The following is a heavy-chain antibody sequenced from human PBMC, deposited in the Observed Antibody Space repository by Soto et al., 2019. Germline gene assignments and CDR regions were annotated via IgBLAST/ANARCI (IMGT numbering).Heavy chain of an antibody. CDR3: AREEYYYDSSGYYQDAFDI. Sequence: SETLSLTCTVSGGSVSSGSYYWSWIRQPPGKGQEWIGYIYYSGSTNYNPSLKSRVTISVDTSKNQFSLKLSSVTAADTAVYYCAREEYYYDSSGYYQDAFDIWGQGTMVTVSS. CDR2: IYYSGST. D-gene: IGHD3-22*01. J-gene: IGHJ3*02. V-gene: IGHV4-61*01. CDR1: GGSVSSGSYY.